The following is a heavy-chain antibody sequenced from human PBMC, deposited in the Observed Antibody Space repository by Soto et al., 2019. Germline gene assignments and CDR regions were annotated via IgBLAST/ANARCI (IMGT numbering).Heavy chain of an antibody. J-gene: IGHJ4*02. V-gene: IGHV3-7*03. D-gene: IGHD4-17*01. CDR1: GFTFSSYW. CDR3: AKKNGGAHFDY. Sequence: EVQLVESGGGLVQPGGSLRLSCAASGFTFSSYWMSWVRQAPGKGLEWVANIKQDGSEKYYVDSVKGRFTISRDNAKNSLYLQMNSLRAEDTAVYYCAKKNGGAHFDYWGQGTLVTVSS. CDR2: IKQDGSEK.